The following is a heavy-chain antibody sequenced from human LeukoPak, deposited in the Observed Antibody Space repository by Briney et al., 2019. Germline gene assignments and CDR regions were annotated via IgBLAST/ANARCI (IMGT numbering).Heavy chain of an antibody. Sequence: PGASLRLSCAASGFTFSSYSMNWVRQAPGKGLEWVSSISSSSSYIYYADSVKGRFTISRDNAKNSLYLQMNSLRAEDTAVYYCARDNMAGDRGSFDYWGQGTLVTVSS. V-gene: IGHV3-21*01. D-gene: IGHD6-19*01. CDR3: ARDNMAGDRGSFDY. CDR2: ISSSSSYI. J-gene: IGHJ4*02. CDR1: GFTFSSYS.